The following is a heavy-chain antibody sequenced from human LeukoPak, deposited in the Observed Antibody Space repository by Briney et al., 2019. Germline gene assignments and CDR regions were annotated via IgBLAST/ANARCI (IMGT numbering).Heavy chain of an antibody. CDR3: ARQWLRSD. J-gene: IGHJ4*02. CDR2: TYQRSKWYN. CDR1: GDSVSINSAA. Sequence: SQTLSLTCAISGDSVSINSAAWNWIRQSPSRGLEWLGRTYQRSKWYNDYAVSVKSRITINPDISKNQFSLKLSSVTAADTAVYYCARQWLRSDWGQGTLVTVSS. V-gene: IGHV6-1*01. D-gene: IGHD5-12*01.